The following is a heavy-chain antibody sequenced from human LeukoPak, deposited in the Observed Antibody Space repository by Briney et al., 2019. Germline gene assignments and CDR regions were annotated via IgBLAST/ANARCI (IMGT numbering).Heavy chain of an antibody. J-gene: IGHJ4*02. Sequence: SQTLSLTCTVSGGSISSGSYYWSWIRQPAGMGLEWIGRIYTSGSTNYNPSLKSRVTISVDTSKNQFSLKLSSVTAADTAVYYCASSARSGWSHNWGQGTLVTVSS. CDR1: GGSISSGSYY. D-gene: IGHD6-19*01. CDR2: IYTSGST. CDR3: ASSARSGWSHN. V-gene: IGHV4-61*02.